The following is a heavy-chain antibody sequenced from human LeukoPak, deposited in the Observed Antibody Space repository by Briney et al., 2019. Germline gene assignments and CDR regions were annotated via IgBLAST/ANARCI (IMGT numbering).Heavy chain of an antibody. CDR3: ARSFDI. J-gene: IGHJ3*02. CDR1: GFTLSSYD. CDR2: ISSSGTTI. Sequence: GRSLRLSCAAAGFTLSSYDMSWVRQAAGKGLEWVSFISSSGTTINYADSVKGRFTISRDNTKNSMYLQMNSLRVEDTAIYHCARSFDIWGQGTMVTVSP. V-gene: IGHV3-48*03.